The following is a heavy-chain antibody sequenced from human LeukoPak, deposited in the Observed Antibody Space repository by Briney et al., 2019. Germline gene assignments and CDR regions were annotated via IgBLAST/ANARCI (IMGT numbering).Heavy chain of an antibody. CDR2: IIVFSDIT. D-gene: IGHD2-15*01. Sequence: SVKVSCKASGGTFSTYTISWVRQAPGQGLEWMGRIIVFSDITIYAQKFQDRVTITADKSTNTVDMELSSLRSEDSALYYCAREARGGPLFDHWGQGTPVAVSS. CDR1: GGTFSTYT. CDR3: AREARGGPLFDH. V-gene: IGHV1-69*02. J-gene: IGHJ4*02.